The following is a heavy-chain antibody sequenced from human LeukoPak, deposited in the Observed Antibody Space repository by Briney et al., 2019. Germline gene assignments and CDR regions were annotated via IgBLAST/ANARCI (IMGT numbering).Heavy chain of an antibody. D-gene: IGHD1-26*01. V-gene: IGHV3-53*01. CDR3: ARDLVGAHDAFDI. CDR1: GFTVSSNY. Sequence: GGSLRLSCAASGFTVSSNYMSWVRQAPGKGLEWVSVIYSGGSTYYADSVKGRFTTSRDNSKNTLYLQMNSLRAEGTAVYYCARDLVGAHDAFDIWGQGTMVTVSS. J-gene: IGHJ3*02. CDR2: IYSGGST.